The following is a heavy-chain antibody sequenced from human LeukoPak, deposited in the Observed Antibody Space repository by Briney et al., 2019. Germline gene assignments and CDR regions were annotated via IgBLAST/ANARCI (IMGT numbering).Heavy chain of an antibody. D-gene: IGHD3-3*01. CDR1: GGSISSGGYY. CDR3: ARAILTPSGYVWYFDL. J-gene: IGHJ2*01. V-gene: IGHV4-31*03. CDR2: IYYSGST. Sequence: PSQTLSLTCIVSGGSISSGGYYWSWIRQHPGKGLEWIGYIYYSGSTYYNPSLKSRVTISVDTSKNQFSLKLSSVTAADTAVYYCARAILTPSGYVWYFDLWGRGTLVTVSS.